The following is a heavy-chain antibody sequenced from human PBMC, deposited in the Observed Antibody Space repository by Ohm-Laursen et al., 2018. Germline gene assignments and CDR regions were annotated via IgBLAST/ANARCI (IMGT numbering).Heavy chain of an antibody. CDR2: ISGSGGST. V-gene: IGHV3-23*01. J-gene: IGHJ4*02. CDR1: GFTFSSYA. D-gene: IGHD2-21*02. Sequence: GSLRLSCTASGFTFSSYAMSWVRQAPGKGLEWVSAISGSGGSTYYADSVKGRFTISRDNSKNTLYLQMNSLRAEDTAVYYCAKDHGEDIVVVTAPGLFNYWGQGTLVTVSS. CDR3: AKDHGEDIVVVTAPGLFNY.